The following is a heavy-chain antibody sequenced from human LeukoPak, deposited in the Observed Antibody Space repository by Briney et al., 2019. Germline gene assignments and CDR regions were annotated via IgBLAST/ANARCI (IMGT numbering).Heavy chain of an antibody. Sequence: GGSLRLSCAASGFTFDDYGMSWVRQAPGKGLEWVSGINWNGGSTGYADSVKGRFTLSRDTAKNSLYLEMNSLRAEDTAVYYCARDGRYYDILTGLYYYGMDVWGQGTTVTVSS. CDR1: GFTFDDYG. J-gene: IGHJ6*02. D-gene: IGHD3-9*01. V-gene: IGHV3-20*04. CDR3: ARDGRYYDILTGLYYYGMDV. CDR2: INWNGGST.